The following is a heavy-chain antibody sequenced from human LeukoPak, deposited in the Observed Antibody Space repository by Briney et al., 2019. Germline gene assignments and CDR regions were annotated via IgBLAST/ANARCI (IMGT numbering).Heavy chain of an antibody. CDR3: ARYNSAWKTDDY. D-gene: IGHD6-19*01. J-gene: IGHJ4*02. Sequence: QPGGSLRLSCAASGFTFNSYWMTWVRQAPGKGLEWVADIEQDGSDKYYAGSVKGRFTISRDNAKNSLYLQMNSLRAEDTAVYFCARYNSAWKTDDYWGQGTLVTVSS. CDR2: IEQDGSDK. V-gene: IGHV3-7*03. CDR1: GFTFNSYW.